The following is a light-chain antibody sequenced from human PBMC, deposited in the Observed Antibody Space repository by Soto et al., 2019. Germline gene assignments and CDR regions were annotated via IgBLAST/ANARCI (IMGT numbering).Light chain of an antibody. CDR2: GAS. Sequence: EIVLTQSPGTLSLSPGERATLSCRASQSVSSSYLAWYQQKPGQAPRLLIFGASRRATGIPDRFSGSGSGTNFTLPISRLEPEDFAVYYCQQYGKLPRTFGQGTKVEIK. CDR1: QSVSSSY. V-gene: IGKV3-20*01. J-gene: IGKJ1*01. CDR3: QQYGKLPRT.